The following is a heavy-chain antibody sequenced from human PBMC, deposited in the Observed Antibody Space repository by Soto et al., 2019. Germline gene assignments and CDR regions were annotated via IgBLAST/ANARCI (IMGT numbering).Heavy chain of an antibody. Sequence: ASVKVSCKASGYTFTSYGISWVRQAPGQGLEWMGWISAYNGNTNYAQKLQGRVTMTTDTSTSTAYMELRSLRSDDTAVYYCARETAGFWSGYYQGNWFDPWGQGTLVTVSS. CDR1: GYTFTSYG. CDR2: ISAYNGNT. D-gene: IGHD3-3*01. V-gene: IGHV1-18*01. J-gene: IGHJ5*02. CDR3: ARETAGFWSGYYQGNWFDP.